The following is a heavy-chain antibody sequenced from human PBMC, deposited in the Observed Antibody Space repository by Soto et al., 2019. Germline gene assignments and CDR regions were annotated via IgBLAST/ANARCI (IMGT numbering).Heavy chain of an antibody. CDR1: GGSMTSYY. CDR3: ARGQRFSDWFDP. CDR2: VYSSGGT. Sequence: PSETLSLTCTVSGGSMTSYYWTWIRQPAGKGLDWIGRVYSSGGTHYNPSLKSRVTISLDTSKNQFSLRLLSVTDADTAVYFCARGQRFSDWFDPWGQGTLVTVSS. J-gene: IGHJ5*02. V-gene: IGHV4-4*07. D-gene: IGHD3-3*01.